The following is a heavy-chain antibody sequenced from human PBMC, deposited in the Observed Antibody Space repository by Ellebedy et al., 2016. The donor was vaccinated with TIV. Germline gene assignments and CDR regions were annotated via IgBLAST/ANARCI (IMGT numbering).Heavy chain of an antibody. CDR3: AHRQNGFRAFDY. CDR2: IYWDEDK. Sequence: SGPTLVKPTETLTLTCTFSGFSLTTSGESVGWLRQPAGKALEWLALIYWDEDKVYSTPLMTRLTIPKDTSKNQVFLKLTNMERADTATYFCAHRQNGFRAFDYWGQGALVTVSS. V-gene: IGHV2-5*02. J-gene: IGHJ4*02. D-gene: IGHD5-24*01. CDR1: GFSLTTSGES.